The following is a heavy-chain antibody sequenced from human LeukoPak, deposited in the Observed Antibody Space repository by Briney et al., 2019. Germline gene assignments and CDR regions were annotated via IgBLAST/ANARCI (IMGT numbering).Heavy chain of an antibody. CDR3: ARDTKQWLVIYYYYYMDV. D-gene: IGHD6-19*01. J-gene: IGHJ6*03. V-gene: IGHV4-39*07. CDR1: GGSISSSSYY. CDR2: IYYSGST. Sequence: SETLSLTCTVSGGSISSSSYYWGWIRQPPGTGLEWIGSIYYSGSTYYNPSLKSRVTISVDTSKNQFSLKLSSVTAADTAVYYCARDTKQWLVIYYYYYMDVWGKGTTVTVSS.